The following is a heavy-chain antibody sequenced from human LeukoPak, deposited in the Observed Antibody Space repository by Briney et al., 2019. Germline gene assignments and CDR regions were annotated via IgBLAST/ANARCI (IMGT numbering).Heavy chain of an antibody. CDR1: GFTFDDYA. J-gene: IGHJ6*03. Sequence: GGSLRLTCAASGFTFDDYAIHWVLQAPGRGLEWVSLITWDGDSTYYAESVKGRFTICRDNSKNALYLKMNSLRPEDTALYYCAKDGGSYFKAYYYMDVWGKGTTVTVSS. CDR2: ITWDGDST. D-gene: IGHD1-26*01. V-gene: IGHV3-43D*03. CDR3: AKDGGSYFKAYYYMDV.